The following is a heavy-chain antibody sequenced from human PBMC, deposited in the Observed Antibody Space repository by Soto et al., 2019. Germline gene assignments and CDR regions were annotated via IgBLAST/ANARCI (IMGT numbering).Heavy chain of an antibody. J-gene: IGHJ4*02. CDR3: ARAPSTPGLLFYLDN. D-gene: IGHD2-15*01. CDR2: INPYGGDT. Sequence: QVQLVQSGAEVKKPGASVKVSCKASGYTVTYYHIHWVRQAPGQGLEWMGIINPYGGDTTYAQKFKGRLTMTRDTSPSTVYMALSSLTSQDTALYYCARAPSTPGLLFYLDNWGQGNLVTASS. CDR1: GYTVTYYH. V-gene: IGHV1-46*01.